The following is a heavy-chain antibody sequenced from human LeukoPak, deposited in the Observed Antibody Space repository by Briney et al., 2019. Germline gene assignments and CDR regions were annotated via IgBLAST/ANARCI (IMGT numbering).Heavy chain of an antibody. J-gene: IGHJ3*02. V-gene: IGHV3-7*01. Sequence: PGGSLRLSCATSGFTFNKYWMSWVRQAPGKGLEWVANIKEGGSEKNYVDSVKGRFTISRDNTKNSLSLQMNSLRDEDTAVYYCARDEVGGDFDIWGQGTMVTVSP. CDR2: IKEGGSEK. CDR3: ARDEVGGDFDI. D-gene: IGHD2-21*01. CDR1: GFTFNKYW.